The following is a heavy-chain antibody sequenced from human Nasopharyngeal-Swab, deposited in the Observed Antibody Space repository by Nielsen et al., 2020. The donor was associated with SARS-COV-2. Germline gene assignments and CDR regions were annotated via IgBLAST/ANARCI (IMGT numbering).Heavy chain of an antibody. CDR2: ISSSGTMV. CDR1: GFSFSDYQ. V-gene: IGHV3-11*04. CDR3: STSPFITVMERALDH. J-gene: IGHJ4*02. D-gene: IGHD1-1*01. Sequence: GGSLRLSCVASGFSFSDYQMSWIRQAPGKGLEWLLKISSSGTMVYGGESVQGRFTISRDNAKNSLYLQMNGLRAEDTAVYYCSTSPFITVMERALDHWGQGTLVTVSS.